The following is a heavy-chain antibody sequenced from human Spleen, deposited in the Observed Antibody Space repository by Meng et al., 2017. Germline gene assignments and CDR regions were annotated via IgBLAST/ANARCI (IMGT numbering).Heavy chain of an antibody. Sequence: QGKLVQSGVEGKKPGSSVKVSCKASGGTFSSYAISWVRQAPGQGLEWMGGIIPIFGTANYAQKFQGRVTITTDESTSTAYMELSSLRSEDTAVYYCARGGDHTVVNWFDPWGQGTLVTVSS. J-gene: IGHJ5*02. CDR3: ARGGDHTVVNWFDP. CDR1: GGTFSSYA. CDR2: IIPIFGTA. D-gene: IGHD4-23*01. V-gene: IGHV1-69*05.